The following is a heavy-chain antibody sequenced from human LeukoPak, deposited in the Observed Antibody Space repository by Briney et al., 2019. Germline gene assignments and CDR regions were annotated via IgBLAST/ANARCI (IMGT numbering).Heavy chain of an antibody. Sequence: GGSLRLSCAASGFTFSSYSMNWVRQAPRKGLEWVSYISSSGGTIYYTDSVKGQFTISRDNAKNSLYLQMNSLRAEDTAVYYCARGTYGDYDYWGQGTLVTVSS. CDR1: GFTFSSYS. CDR2: ISSSGGTI. D-gene: IGHD4-17*01. CDR3: ARGTYGDYDY. V-gene: IGHV3-48*04. J-gene: IGHJ4*02.